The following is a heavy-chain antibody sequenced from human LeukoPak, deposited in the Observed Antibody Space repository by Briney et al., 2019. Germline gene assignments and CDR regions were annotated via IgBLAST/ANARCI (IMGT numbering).Heavy chain of an antibody. V-gene: IGHV3-11*04. CDR1: GFTFSDSY. D-gene: IGHD2-21*01. Sequence: GGSLRLSCAASGFTFSDSYMTWLRQAPGKGLEWVSYISNSGSSIYYADSVKGRFTTSRDNAKSSLYLQMNSLRAEDTAVYYCAKGPYSDYYYMDVWGKGTTVTVSS. J-gene: IGHJ6*03. CDR3: AKGPYSDYYYMDV. CDR2: ISNSGSSI.